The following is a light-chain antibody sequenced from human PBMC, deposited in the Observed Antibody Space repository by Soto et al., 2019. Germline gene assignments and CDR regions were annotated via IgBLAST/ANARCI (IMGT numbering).Light chain of an antibody. J-gene: IGKJ5*01. CDR1: QTIINNY. CDR3: HQYGDSPPFT. Sequence: EVVLTQSPATLSSSPGERVTLSCRASQTIINNYLAWYQQKPGQASRLLIYDASTRAAGIPDRFSGSESGTDFTLTISRLEPEDVEVYYCHQYGDSPPFTFGQGTRLDIK. CDR2: DAS. V-gene: IGKV3-20*01.